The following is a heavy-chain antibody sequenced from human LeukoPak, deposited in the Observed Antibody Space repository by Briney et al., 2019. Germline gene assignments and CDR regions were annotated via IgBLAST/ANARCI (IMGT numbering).Heavy chain of an antibody. CDR2: ICGSGGST. V-gene: IGHV3-23*01. CDR1: GFTFSSYA. CDR3: AKDPAVSWY. D-gene: IGHD2-2*01. Sequence: GGSLRLSCAASGFTFSSYAMSWLRQAPGKGLEWVSAICGSGGSTYYADSVKGRFTISRDNSKNTLYLEMNSLRAEDTAVYYCAKDPAVSWYWGQGTLVTVSS. J-gene: IGHJ4*02.